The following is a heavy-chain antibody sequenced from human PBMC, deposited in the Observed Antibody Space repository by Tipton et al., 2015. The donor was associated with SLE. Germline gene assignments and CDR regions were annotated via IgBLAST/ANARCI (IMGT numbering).Heavy chain of an antibody. Sequence: TLSLTCTVSGGSISSYYWGWIRQPPGKGLEWIGSIYYSGSTYYNPSLKSRVTISVDTSKNQFSLKLSSVTAADTAVYYCARDDPYYGSGSGYFDYWGQGTLVTVSS. D-gene: IGHD3-10*01. J-gene: IGHJ4*02. CDR3: ARDDPYYGSGSGYFDY. V-gene: IGHV4-39*07. CDR2: IYYSGST. CDR1: GGSISSYY.